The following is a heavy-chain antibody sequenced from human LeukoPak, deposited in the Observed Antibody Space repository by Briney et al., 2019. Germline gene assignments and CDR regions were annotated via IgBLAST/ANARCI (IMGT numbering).Heavy chain of an antibody. CDR3: ARGRRVTIFGVVTPFDY. CDR2: IIPIFGTA. D-gene: IGHD3-3*01. J-gene: IGHJ4*02. CDR1: GGTFSSYA. Sequence: SVKVSCKASGGTFSSYAISWVRQAPGQGLEWMGRIIPIFGTANYAQKFQGRVTITADESTSTAYMELSSLRSEDTAVYYCARGRRVTIFGVVTPFDYWGQGTLVTVSS. V-gene: IGHV1-69*13.